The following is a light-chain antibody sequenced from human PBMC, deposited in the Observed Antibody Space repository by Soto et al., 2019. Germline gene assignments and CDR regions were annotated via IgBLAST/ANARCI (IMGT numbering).Light chain of an antibody. Sequence: EFVLTQSPGTLSFSPGERATLSCRASQSVSSNLAWYQQKPGQAPRLLIYDASNRATGIPARFSGSGSGTDFTLTISRLEPEDFAVYYCHQYGSSPGTFGQGTKVDI. CDR1: QSVSSN. J-gene: IGKJ1*01. V-gene: IGKV3-20*01. CDR2: DAS. CDR3: HQYGSSPGT.